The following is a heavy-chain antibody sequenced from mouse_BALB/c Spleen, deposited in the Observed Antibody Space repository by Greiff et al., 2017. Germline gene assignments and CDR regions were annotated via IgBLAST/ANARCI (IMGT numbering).Heavy chain of an antibody. D-gene: IGHD1-2*01. CDR3: ARRAITTATLFDY. CDR2: IYWDDDK. CDR1: GFSLSTSGMG. V-gene: IGHV8-12*01. J-gene: IGHJ2*01. Sequence: QVTLKVSGPGILQPSQTLSLTCSFSGFSLSTSGMGVSWIRQPSGKGLEWLAHIYWDDDKSYNPSLKRGLTISKDTSSNQVFLKITSVDTAETATYYCARRAITTATLFDYWGQGTTLTVSS.